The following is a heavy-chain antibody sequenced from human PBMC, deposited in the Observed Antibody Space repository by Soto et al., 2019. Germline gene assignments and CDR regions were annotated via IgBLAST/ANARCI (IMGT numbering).Heavy chain of an antibody. Sequence: PSETLSLTCTVSGGSISSSSYYWGWIRQPPGKGLEWIGGIYYSGSTYYNPSLKSRVTISVDTSKNQFSLKLSSVTAADTAVYYCARGQDMVVVPAAGYFDYWGQGTLVTVSS. J-gene: IGHJ4*02. CDR3: ARGQDMVVVPAAGYFDY. CDR2: IYYSGST. D-gene: IGHD2-2*01. CDR1: GGSISSSSYY. V-gene: IGHV4-39*01.